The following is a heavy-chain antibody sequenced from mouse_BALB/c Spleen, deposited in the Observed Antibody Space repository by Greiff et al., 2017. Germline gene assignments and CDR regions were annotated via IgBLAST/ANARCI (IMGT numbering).Heavy chain of an antibody. J-gene: IGHJ4*01. CDR2: IWSGGST. Sequence: VQLQESGPGLVQPSQSLSITCTVSGFSLTSYGVHWVRQSPGKGLEWLGVIWSGGSTDYNAAFISRLSISKDNSKSQVFFKMNSLQADDTAIYYCARKGVVALYYYAMDYWGQGTSVTVSS. V-gene: IGHV2-4-1*01. D-gene: IGHD1-1*01. CDR1: GFSLTSYG. CDR3: ARKGVVALYYYAMDY.